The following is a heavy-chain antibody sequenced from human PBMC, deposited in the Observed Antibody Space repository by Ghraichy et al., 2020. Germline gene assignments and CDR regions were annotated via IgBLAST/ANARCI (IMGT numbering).Heavy chain of an antibody. CDR2: ISSSSSFI. Sequence: GGSLRLSCAASGFTFISYSMNWVRQSPGKGLEWVSYISSSSSFIYYADSVKGRFTISRDDAKNSLYLQMNSLRAEDTAVYYCARDSRGWYELDCWGQGTLVTVSS. CDR1: GFTFISYS. CDR3: ARDSRGWYELDC. V-gene: IGHV3-48*01. J-gene: IGHJ4*02. D-gene: IGHD6-19*01.